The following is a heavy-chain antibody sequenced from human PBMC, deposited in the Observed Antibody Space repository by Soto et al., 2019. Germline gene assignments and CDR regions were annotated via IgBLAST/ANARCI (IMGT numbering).Heavy chain of an antibody. V-gene: IGHV4-31*03. CDR2: IYYSGST. J-gene: IGHJ3*02. Sequence: QVQLQESGPGLVKPSQTLSLTCTVSGGSISSGGYYWSWIRQHPGKGLEWIGYIYYSGSTYYNPSLKSRVTIAVDTSKNQFSLKLSSVTAADTAVYYCAIEGRGYSGYDSRDDAFDIWGQGTMVTVSS. CDR1: GGSISSGGYY. CDR3: AIEGRGYSGYDSRDDAFDI. D-gene: IGHD5-12*01.